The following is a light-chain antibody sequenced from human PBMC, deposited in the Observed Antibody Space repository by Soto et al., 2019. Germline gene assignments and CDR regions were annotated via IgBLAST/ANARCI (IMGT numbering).Light chain of an antibody. CDR2: DAS. CDR3: QEYDGAPIT. V-gene: IGKV3D-15*01. Sequence: EIVMTQSPATLSVSPGERATLSCRASQNINRYLAWYHQKPGQPPRLLIYDASTRATGIPARFSGSGSGTDFTLTIARLEPEDFAVYYCQEYDGAPITFGLGTRLEI. CDR1: QNINRY. J-gene: IGKJ5*01.